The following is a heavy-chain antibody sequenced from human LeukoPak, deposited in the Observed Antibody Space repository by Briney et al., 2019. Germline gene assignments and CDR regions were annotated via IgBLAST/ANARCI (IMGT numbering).Heavy chain of an antibody. J-gene: IGHJ1*01. CDR3: AKDNDYGDVEYFQH. V-gene: IGHV3-23*01. Sequence: GGSLRLSCVASGFTFSSHAMAWVRQAPGRGLEWVSGISGSGGNTYYADSVKGRFTISRDNSKNTLYLQMNSLRAEDTAVYYCAKDNDYGDVEYFQHWGQGTLVTVSS. D-gene: IGHD4-17*01. CDR1: GFTFSSHA. CDR2: ISGSGGNT.